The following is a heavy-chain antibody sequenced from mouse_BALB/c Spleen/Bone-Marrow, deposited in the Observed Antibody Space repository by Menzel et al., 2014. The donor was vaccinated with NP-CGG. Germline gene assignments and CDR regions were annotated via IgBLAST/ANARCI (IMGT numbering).Heavy chain of an antibody. CDR3: ARTGIGLDY. D-gene: IGHD4-1*01. Sequence: QVQLQQSGPEVVKHGASVKISCKASGYAFNLSWMNWAKQRPGQGLEWIGRIYPGDGDTSYNGKFKGKATLTADKSSSTAYMQLINLTSVDSAVFFCARTGIGLDYWGQGTSATVTS. CDR2: IYPGDGDT. V-gene: IGHV1-82*01. J-gene: IGHJ4*01. CDR1: GYAFNLSW.